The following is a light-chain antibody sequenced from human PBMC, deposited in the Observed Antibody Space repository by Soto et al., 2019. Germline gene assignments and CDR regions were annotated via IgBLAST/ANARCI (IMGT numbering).Light chain of an antibody. Sequence: DIQMTQSPSTLSASVGDRVTITCRASQSINSALAWDQQKPGKAPNLLIFEASNLQSGVPSRFRGSGSVTEFALTISSLKPDDFATYYCQQYIRYFHTFGQGTKLEI. CDR1: QSINSA. CDR3: QQYIRYFHT. J-gene: IGKJ2*01. CDR2: EAS. V-gene: IGKV1-5*01.